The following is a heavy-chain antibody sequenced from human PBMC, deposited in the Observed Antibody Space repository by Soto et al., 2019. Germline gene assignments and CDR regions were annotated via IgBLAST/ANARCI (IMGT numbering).Heavy chain of an antibody. Sequence: ASVKVSCKSSGYTFTSYYMHWVRQAPGQGLEWMGIINPSGGSTTYAQKFQGRVTITRDTSTSTVYMELSSLRSEDTAVYYCARVVGRAVADPDPTDYWGQGTLVTVSS. V-gene: IGHV1-46*01. CDR2: INPSGGST. D-gene: IGHD6-19*01. CDR3: ARVVGRAVADPDPTDY. CDR1: GYTFTSYY. J-gene: IGHJ4*02.